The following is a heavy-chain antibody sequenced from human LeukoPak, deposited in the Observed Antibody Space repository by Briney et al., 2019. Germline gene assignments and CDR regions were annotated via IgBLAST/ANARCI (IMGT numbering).Heavy chain of an antibody. CDR1: GFTFSDYY. D-gene: IGHD4-17*01. CDR3: ATRNMTTVSP. J-gene: IGHJ5*02. CDR2: ISSSGSTI. Sequence: GGSLRLSCGASGFTFSDYYMSWIRQAPGKGLEWVSYISSSGSTIYYADSVKGRFTISRDNAKDSLYLQMNSLRVEDTAVYYCATRNMTTVSPWGQGTLVTVSS. V-gene: IGHV3-11*01.